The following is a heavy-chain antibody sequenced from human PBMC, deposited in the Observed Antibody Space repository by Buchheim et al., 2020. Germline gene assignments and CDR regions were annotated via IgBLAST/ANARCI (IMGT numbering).Heavy chain of an antibody. CDR3: ARDQGGSRFDY. Sequence: QLQLVESGGGVVQPGRSLRLSCAASGFTFSNYGMRWVRQAPGKGLEWVAVISYDESSKYYADSVKGRFTISRDNSKNTLYLQMNSLRVEDTAVYYCARDQGGSRFDYWGQGTL. J-gene: IGHJ4*02. D-gene: IGHD2-2*01. V-gene: IGHV3-30*19. CDR2: ISYDESSK. CDR1: GFTFSNYG.